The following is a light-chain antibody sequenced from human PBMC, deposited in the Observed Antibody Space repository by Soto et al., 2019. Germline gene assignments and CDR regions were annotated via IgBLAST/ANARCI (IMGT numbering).Light chain of an antibody. J-gene: IGLJ1*01. CDR1: SSEVGSYSL. CDR3: YTYAGGSTYP. CDR2: EDI. Sequence: QSVLTQPASVSGSPGQSITISCTGTSSEVGSYSLLSWYQHHPGKAPKLIIYEDIKGPSGVSNRFSGSKSGNTASLRISGLQAEDEADYYCYTYAGGSTYPFGTGTKVTVL. V-gene: IGLV2-23*01.